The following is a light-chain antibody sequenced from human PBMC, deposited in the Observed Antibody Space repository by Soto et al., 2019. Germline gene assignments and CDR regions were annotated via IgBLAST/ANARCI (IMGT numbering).Light chain of an antibody. CDR1: SGYSNYK. V-gene: IGLV9-49*01. CDR3: GADHGSARNFLWV. Sequence: QSVLTQPPSASASLGASVTLTCTLSSGYSNYKVDWYQQRPGKGPRFVMRVGAGGIVGSKGDGIPDRFSVLGSGLNRYLTIKNIQEEDESDYHCGADHGSARNFLWVFGGGTKVTVL. J-gene: IGLJ3*02. CDR2: VGAGGIVG.